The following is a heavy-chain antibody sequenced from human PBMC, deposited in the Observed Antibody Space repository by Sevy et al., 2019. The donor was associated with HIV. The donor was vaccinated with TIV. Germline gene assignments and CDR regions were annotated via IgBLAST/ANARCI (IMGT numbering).Heavy chain of an antibody. Sequence: GSLRLSCAASGFTFSSYAMSWVRQAPGKGLEWVSAISGSGGSTYYADSVKGRFTISRDNSKNTLYLQMNSLRAEDTAVYYCAKVTSVVVVAATGAFDIWGQGTMVTVSS. CDR1: GFTFSSYA. CDR2: ISGSGGST. J-gene: IGHJ3*02. D-gene: IGHD2-15*01. V-gene: IGHV3-23*01. CDR3: AKVTSVVVVAATGAFDI.